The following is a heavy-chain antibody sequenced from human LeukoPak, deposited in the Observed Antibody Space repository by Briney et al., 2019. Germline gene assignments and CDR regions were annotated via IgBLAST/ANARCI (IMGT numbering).Heavy chain of an antibody. CDR2: IYPGDSDT. CDR3: ARQDHNGYSMGV. J-gene: IGHJ6*02. CDR1: GYSFNNFW. Sequence: GESLKISCKDSGYSFNNFWIAWVRQMPGKGLEWMGIIYPGDSDTRYSPSLQGQVTISAVKSISTAYLHWSSLKASDTAIYYCARQDHNGYSMGVWGQGTTVTVSS. V-gene: IGHV5-51*01. D-gene: IGHD1-14*01.